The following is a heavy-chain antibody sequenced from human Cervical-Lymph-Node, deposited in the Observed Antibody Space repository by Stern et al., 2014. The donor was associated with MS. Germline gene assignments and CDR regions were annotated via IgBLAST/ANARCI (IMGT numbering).Heavy chain of an antibody. CDR2: IFPGGSDI. V-gene: IGHV5-51*01. CDR3: ARQRYFDY. CDR1: GYTFTSYW. Sequence: EVHLVESGPEVKRPGESLKISCQASGYTFTSYWIGWGRQMPGKGLEWIAIIFPGGSDIRYSPSFQGQVTISADKSSSTADLQWNKLKASDTAIYYCARQRYFDYWGQGTLVTVSS. J-gene: IGHJ4*02.